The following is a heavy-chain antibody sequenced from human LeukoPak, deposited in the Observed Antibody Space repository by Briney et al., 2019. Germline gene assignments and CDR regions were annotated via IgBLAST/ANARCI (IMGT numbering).Heavy chain of an antibody. CDR3: AKGSEYFYDSSGSYFTY. V-gene: IGHV3-9*03. CDR1: GFTFDDYA. Sequence: PGRSLRLSCAASGFTFDDYAMHWVRQAPGKGLEWVSGISWNSGSIGYADSVKGRFTISRDNAKNSLYLQMNSLRAEDMALYYCAKGSEYFYDSSGSYFTYWAQGTLVTFPS. D-gene: IGHD3-22*01. J-gene: IGHJ4*02. CDR2: ISWNSGSI.